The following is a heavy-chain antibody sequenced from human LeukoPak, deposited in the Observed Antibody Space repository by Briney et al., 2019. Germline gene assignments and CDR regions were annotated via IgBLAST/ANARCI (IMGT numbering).Heavy chain of an antibody. CDR2: IRYDGSNK. J-gene: IGHJ6*03. Sequence: GGSLRLSCAASGFTISSNYLSWVRQAPGKGLEWVAFIRYDGSNKYYADSVKGRFTISRDNSKNTLYLQMNSLRAEDTAVYYCAKESDDFWSAYLGYMDVWGKGTTVTVSS. CDR3: AKESDDFWSAYLGYMDV. V-gene: IGHV3-30*02. CDR1: GFTISSNY. D-gene: IGHD3-3*01.